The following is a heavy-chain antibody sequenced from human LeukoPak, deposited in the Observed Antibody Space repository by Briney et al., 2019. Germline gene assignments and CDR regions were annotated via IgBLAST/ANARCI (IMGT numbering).Heavy chain of an antibody. CDR1: GYTFSDFY. J-gene: IGHJ4*02. CDR2: IHPNSGGT. Sequence: ASVKVSCKASGYTFSDFYVHWVRQAPGQGLEWMGWIHPNSGGTNYAQSLQGRVTMTGDRSISTAYMELSRLTSDDTAVYYCARDPLSNSWYYFDYWGQGTLVTVSS. CDR3: ARDPLSNSWYYFDY. V-gene: IGHV1-2*02. D-gene: IGHD2-2*01.